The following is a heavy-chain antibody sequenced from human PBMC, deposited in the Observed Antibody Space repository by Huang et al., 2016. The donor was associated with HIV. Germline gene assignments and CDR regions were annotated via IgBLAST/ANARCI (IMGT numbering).Heavy chain of an antibody. D-gene: IGHD3-9*01. J-gene: IGHJ4*02. CDR1: EYTLTELS. V-gene: IGHV1-24*01. CDR2: LDPEIGET. CDR3: ATGFDVFFDF. Sequence: QVQLVQSRAEVKKPGASVKVSCKVSEYTLTELSIHWVRQPPGKGLEWMGGLDPEIGETIYAKKFQGRVTMTEETSTETAFMELSGLRPEDTAVYYCATGFDVFFDFWGQGTLVTVSS.